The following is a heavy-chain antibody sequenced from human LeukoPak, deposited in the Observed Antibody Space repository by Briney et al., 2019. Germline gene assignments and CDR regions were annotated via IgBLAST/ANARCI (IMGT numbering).Heavy chain of an antibody. J-gene: IGHJ4*02. V-gene: IGHV4-34*01. CDR2: INHSGYT. CDR1: GGSFSGYY. D-gene: IGHD3-22*01. Sequence: SETLSLTCAVSGGSFSGYYWSWIRQPPGKGLEWTGEINHSGYTTYNPSLKSRVTMSVDISKYPFSLKLSSVTAADTAVYYCARGRNYYDNTGYYYYFDYWGQGTLVTVSS. CDR3: ARGRNYYDNTGYYYYFDY.